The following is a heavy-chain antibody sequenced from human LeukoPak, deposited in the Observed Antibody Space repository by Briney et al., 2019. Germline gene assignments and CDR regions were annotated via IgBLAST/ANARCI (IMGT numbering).Heavy chain of an antibody. V-gene: IGHV3-33*01. CDR2: VWHDGNNK. CDR3: VREEKDTTSEYFHH. J-gene: IGHJ1*01. D-gene: IGHD5-18*01. CDR1: GFTFSSYA. Sequence: GRSLRLSCAASGFTFSSYAMHWVRQAPGKGLEWVAVVWHDGNNKYYADSVKGRFTVSRGNSKNTLDLQMSSLRAEDTAVYYCVREEKDTTSEYFHHWGQGTLVTVSS.